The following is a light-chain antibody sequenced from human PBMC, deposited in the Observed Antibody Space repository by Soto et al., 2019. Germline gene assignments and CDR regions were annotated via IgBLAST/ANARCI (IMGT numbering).Light chain of an antibody. CDR1: QDIGND. CDR3: LQDHNYPWT. Sequence: IQMTQSPSSLSVSIIDRVTITCRASQDIGNDLGWYQQRPGEAPKLLLYAASTLRSGVPSRFSGSGSGTHFARTINSLQPEDSATYFCLQDHNYPWTFGQGTKVEI. CDR2: AAS. J-gene: IGKJ1*01. V-gene: IGKV1-6*02.